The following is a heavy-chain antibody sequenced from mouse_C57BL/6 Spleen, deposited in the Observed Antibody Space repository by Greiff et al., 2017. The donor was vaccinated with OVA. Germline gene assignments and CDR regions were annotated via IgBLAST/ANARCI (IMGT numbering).Heavy chain of an antibody. CDR1: GYSITSGYY. V-gene: IGHV3-6*01. D-gene: IGHD2-5*01. J-gene: IGHJ3*01. CDR3: ARDSSNYEEGFAY. CDR2: ISYDGSN. Sequence: DVQLQESGPGLVKPSQSLSLTCSVTGYSITSGYYWNWIRQFPGNKLEWMGYISYDGSNNYNPSLKNRISITRDTSKNQFFLKLNSVTTEDTATYYCARDSSNYEEGFAYWGQGTLVTVSA.